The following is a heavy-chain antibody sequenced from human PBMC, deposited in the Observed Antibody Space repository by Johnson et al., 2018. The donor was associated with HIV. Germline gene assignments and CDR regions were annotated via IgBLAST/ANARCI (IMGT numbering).Heavy chain of an antibody. CDR2: ISGDGSSS. V-gene: IGHV3-74*01. CDR1: GFTISTFW. D-gene: IGHD7-27*01. Sequence: VQLVESGGALVQPGGSLRLSCEVSGFTISTFWMHWVRQVPGKGLMWVSRISGDGSSSSYADSVKGRFTISRDNAKNSRYLQMNSLRAEDTALYYCAKDLGTGDDAFDIWGQGTMVTVSS. J-gene: IGHJ3*02. CDR3: AKDLGTGDDAFDI.